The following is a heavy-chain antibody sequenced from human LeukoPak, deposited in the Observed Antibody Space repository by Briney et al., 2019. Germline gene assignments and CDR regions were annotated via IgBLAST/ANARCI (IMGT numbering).Heavy chain of an antibody. Sequence: SETLSLTCTVSGGSISSYYWSWIRQPPGKGLEWIGYIYYSGSTNYNPSLKSRVTISVDTSKNQFSLKLSSVTAADTAVYYCARHLSGSYSELDYWGQGTLVTVSS. V-gene: IGHV4-59*08. CDR2: IYYSGST. CDR1: GGSISSYY. J-gene: IGHJ4*02. D-gene: IGHD1-26*01. CDR3: ARHLSGSYSELDY.